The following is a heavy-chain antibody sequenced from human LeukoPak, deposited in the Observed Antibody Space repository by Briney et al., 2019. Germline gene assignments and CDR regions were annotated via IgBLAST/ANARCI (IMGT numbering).Heavy chain of an antibody. J-gene: IGHJ4*02. CDR2: ISSSSSYI. CDR1: GFTFSNYV. CDR3: AKVGVLAGSKYFDY. Sequence: GGSLRLSCAVSGFTFSNYVMIWVRQAPGKGLEWVSLISSSSSYIYYVDSVKGRFTISRDNAKNSLYLQMNSLRAEDTAVYYCAKVGVLAGSKYFDYWGQGTLVTVSS. D-gene: IGHD3-10*01. V-gene: IGHV3-21*01.